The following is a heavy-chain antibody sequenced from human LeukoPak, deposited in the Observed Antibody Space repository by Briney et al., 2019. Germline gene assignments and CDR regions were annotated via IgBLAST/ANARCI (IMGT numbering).Heavy chain of an antibody. J-gene: IGHJ4*02. Sequence: HPGGSLRLSCAASGFTFSTYAMSWVRQAPGKGLEWVSTISGSGANTYYADSVRGRFTISRDNSKNTLYLHMNSLRAEDTAVYYCAKEMAGYTNPYYFDFWGQETRVTVSS. V-gene: IGHV3-23*01. D-gene: IGHD3-16*02. CDR3: AKEMAGYTNPYYFDF. CDR1: GFTFSTYA. CDR2: ISGSGANT.